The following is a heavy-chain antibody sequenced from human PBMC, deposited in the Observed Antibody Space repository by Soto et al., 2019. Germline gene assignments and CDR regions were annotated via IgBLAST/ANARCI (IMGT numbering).Heavy chain of an antibody. J-gene: IGHJ6*02. CDR3: ARDLIIPYSSSSTTRYYYYYDGMYV. D-gene: IGHD6-13*01. CDR2: IWYDGSNK. CDR1: GFTFSSYG. V-gene: IGHV3-33*01. Sequence: QVQLVESGGGVVQPGRSLRLSCAASGFTFSSYGMQWVRQAPGKGLEWVAVIWYDGSNKYYADSVKGRFTISRDNSKNTLYLQISSLRAEDTAVYYCARDLIIPYSSSSTTRYYYYYDGMYVWGQGSTVTVYS.